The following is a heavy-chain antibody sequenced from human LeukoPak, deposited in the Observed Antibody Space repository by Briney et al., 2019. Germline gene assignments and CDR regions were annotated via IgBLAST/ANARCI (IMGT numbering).Heavy chain of an antibody. D-gene: IGHD1-26*01. Sequence: PGGSLRLSCAASGFTFSRYRMHWVRQAPGKGLVWVSRINSDGSNTNYADAAKGRFTISRDSARNTLYLDMNSLRAEDTAVYYCARDPVGARPDFWGQGTLVTVSS. V-gene: IGHV3-74*01. CDR2: INSDGSNT. J-gene: IGHJ4*02. CDR1: GFTFSRYR. CDR3: ARDPVGARPDF.